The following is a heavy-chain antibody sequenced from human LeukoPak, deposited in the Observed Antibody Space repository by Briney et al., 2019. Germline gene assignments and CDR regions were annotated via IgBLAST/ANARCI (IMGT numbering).Heavy chain of an antibody. D-gene: IGHD1-26*01. Sequence: PGGSLRLSCAASGFTFSSYAMTWVRQAPGKGPEWVSAIGVSGRSTFYADSVKGRFTISRDNAKNSLYLQMNSLRAEDTAVYYCARVRSGSYTGAFDIWGQGTMVTVSS. CDR2: IGVSGRST. J-gene: IGHJ3*02. CDR3: ARVRSGSYTGAFDI. CDR1: GFTFSSYA. V-gene: IGHV3-23*01.